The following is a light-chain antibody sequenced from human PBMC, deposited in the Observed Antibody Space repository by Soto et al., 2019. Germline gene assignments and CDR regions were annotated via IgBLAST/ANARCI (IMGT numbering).Light chain of an antibody. CDR3: QQLALYPST. CDR1: QDISSF. CDR2: AAT. J-gene: IGKJ4*01. Sequence: IQLTQSPSFLSASVGDRVTITCRASQDISSFLAWYQQKPGRAPKLLIYAATSLQSGVPSRFSGSGSGTEFTLTISSLQPEDFATYYCQQLALYPSTFGGGTKVDIK. V-gene: IGKV1-9*01.